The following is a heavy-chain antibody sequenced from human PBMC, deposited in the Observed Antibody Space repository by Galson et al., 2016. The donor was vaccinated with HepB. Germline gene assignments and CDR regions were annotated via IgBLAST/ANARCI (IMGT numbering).Heavy chain of an antibody. J-gene: IGHJ6*02. CDR2: IYTGDSDT. V-gene: IGHV5-51*03. CDR1: GYSFTSYW. Sequence: QSGAEVKKPGESLKISCKGSGYSFTSYWIGWVRQMPGKGLEWMGIIYTGDSDTRYSPSFQGQVTISADKSISTAYLQWSNLKASDTAMYYCARPTAAGTIDYYYYGMDVWCQGTTVTVSS. D-gene: IGHD6-13*01. CDR3: ARPTAAGTIDYYYYGMDV.